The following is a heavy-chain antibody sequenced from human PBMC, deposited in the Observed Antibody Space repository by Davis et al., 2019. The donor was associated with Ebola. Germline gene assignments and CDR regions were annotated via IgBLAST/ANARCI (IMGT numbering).Heavy chain of an antibody. CDR1: GFSLTTSGMC. J-gene: IGHJ6*02. CDR2: IHYLGNT. CDR3: ARGNYGDYIVLYYYNMDV. V-gene: IGHV4-61*08. D-gene: IGHD4-17*01. Sequence: SGPTLVKPTQTLTLTCTFSGFSLTTSGMCVSWIRQPPGKGLEWIGNIHYLGNTNYNPSLKSRVTMSVDTSKNQFSLTLSSVTAADTAVYYCARGNYGDYIVLYYYNMDVWGQGTTVTVSS.